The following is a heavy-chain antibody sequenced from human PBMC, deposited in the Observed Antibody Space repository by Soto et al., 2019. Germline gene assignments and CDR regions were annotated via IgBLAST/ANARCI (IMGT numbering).Heavy chain of an antibody. D-gene: IGHD4-17*01. V-gene: IGHV4-34*01. J-gene: IGHJ6*02. CDR2: INHSGST. Sequence: SETLSLTCAVSGGSFSGYYWSWIRQPPGKGLEWIGEINHSGSTNYNPSLKSRVTISVATSKNQFSLKLSPVTAADTAVYYCARRDYVSYYYGMDVWAQGTTVTVSS. CDR3: ARRDYVSYYYGMDV. CDR1: GGSFSGYY.